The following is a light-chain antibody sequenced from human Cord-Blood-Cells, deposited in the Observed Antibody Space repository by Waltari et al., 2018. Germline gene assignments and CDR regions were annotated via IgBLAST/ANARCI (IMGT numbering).Light chain of an antibody. J-gene: IGLJ2*01. CDR1: KLGDQY. CDR3: QAWDSSNVV. Sequence: SYELTQPPSVSVSPGQTASITCPGHKLGDQYACWYQQKPGQSPVLVIYQDSKRPSGIPERFSGSNSGNTATLTISGTQAMDEADYYGQAWDSSNVVFGGGNKLTVL. CDR2: QDS. V-gene: IGLV3-1*01.